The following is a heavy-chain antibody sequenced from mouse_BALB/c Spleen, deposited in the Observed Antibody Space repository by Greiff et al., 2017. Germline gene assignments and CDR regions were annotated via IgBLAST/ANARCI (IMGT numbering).Heavy chain of an antibody. D-gene: IGHD1-1*01. V-gene: IGHV14-3*02. CDR1: GFNIKDTY. CDR2: IDPANGNT. CDR3: ALGYYYGSSLFAY. J-gene: IGHJ3*01. Sequence: EVKLMESGAELVKPGASVKLSCTASGFNIKDTYMHWVKQRPEQGLEWIGRIDPANGNTKYDPKFQGKATITADTSSNTAYLQLSSLTSEDTAVYYCALGYYYGSSLFAYWGQGTLVTVSA.